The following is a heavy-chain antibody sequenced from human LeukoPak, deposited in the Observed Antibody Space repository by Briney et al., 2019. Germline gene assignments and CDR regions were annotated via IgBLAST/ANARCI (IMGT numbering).Heavy chain of an antibody. CDR3: ARDDDYGDYARQDC. CDR1: GYTFTGYY. J-gene: IGHJ4*02. V-gene: IGHV1-2*02. D-gene: IGHD4-17*01. CDR2: INPNSGGT. Sequence: ASMKVSCKASGYTFTGYYMHWVRQAPGQGLEWMGWINPNSGGTNYAQKFQGRVTMTRDTSISTAYMELSRLRSDDTAVYYCARDDDYGDYARQDCWGQGTLVTVSS.